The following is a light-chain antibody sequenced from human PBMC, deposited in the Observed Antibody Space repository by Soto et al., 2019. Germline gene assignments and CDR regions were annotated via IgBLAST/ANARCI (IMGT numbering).Light chain of an antibody. Sequence: DIQMTQSPSSLSASVGDRVNMTCRASRSISSWLAWYQQKPGKAPKLLIYKASTLKSGVPSRFSGSGSGTEFTLTISSLQPDDFATYYCQHYNSYSEAFGQGTKV. J-gene: IGKJ1*01. CDR2: KAS. V-gene: IGKV1-5*03. CDR3: QHYNSYSEA. CDR1: RSISSW.